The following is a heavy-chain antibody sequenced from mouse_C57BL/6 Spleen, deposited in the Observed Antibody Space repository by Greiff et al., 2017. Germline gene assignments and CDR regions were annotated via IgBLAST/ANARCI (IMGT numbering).Heavy chain of an antibody. D-gene: IGHD2-5*01. CDR2: IYPGSGNT. J-gene: IGHJ1*03. V-gene: IGHV1-76*01. CDR1: GYTFTDYY. CDR3: ARGYSNYWYFDV. Sequence: VKLMESGAELVRPGASVKLSCKASGYTFTDYYINWVKQRPGQGLEWIARIYPGSGNTYYNEKFKGKATLTAEKSSSTAYMQLSSLTSEDSAVYFCARGYSNYWYFDVWGTGTTVTVSS.